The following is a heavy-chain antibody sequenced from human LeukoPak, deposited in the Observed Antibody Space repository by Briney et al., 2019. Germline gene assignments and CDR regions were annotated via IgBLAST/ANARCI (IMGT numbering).Heavy chain of an antibody. Sequence: PGGSLRLSCAASGFTFSSHALSWVRQAPGRGLEWVSSLSGRGYNTYYADSVKGRFTISRDNSKNTVYLQMNSLRAEDTAVYYCAKDPCGTRYFDYWGQGTLVTVSS. V-gene: IGHV3-23*01. CDR1: GFTFSSHA. CDR2: LSGRGYNT. D-gene: IGHD2-2*01. CDR3: AKDPCGTRYFDY. J-gene: IGHJ4*02.